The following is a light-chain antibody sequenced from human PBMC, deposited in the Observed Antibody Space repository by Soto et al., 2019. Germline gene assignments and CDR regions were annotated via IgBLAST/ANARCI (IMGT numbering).Light chain of an antibody. CDR3: QQYENYWT. Sequence: DIQMTQSPSSLSASVRDRVTITFRASQSISSYLNWYQQKPGKAPKLLIYDASNLDSGVPSRFSGSGSGTEFSLTISNLQPDDCATYYCQQYENYWTFGQGTKVDIK. CDR2: DAS. J-gene: IGKJ1*01. V-gene: IGKV1-5*01. CDR1: QSISSY.